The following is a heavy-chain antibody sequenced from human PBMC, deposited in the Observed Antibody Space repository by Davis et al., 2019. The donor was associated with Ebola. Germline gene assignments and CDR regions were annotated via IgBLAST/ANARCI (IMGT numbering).Heavy chain of an antibody. CDR3: ARAHIVGSPEVGFDY. D-gene: IGHD1-26*01. CDR1: GGTFSSYA. CDR2: IIPILGIA. V-gene: IGHV1-69*04. J-gene: IGHJ4*02. Sequence: AASVKVSCKASGGTFSSYAISWVRQAPGQGLEWMGRIIPILGIANYAQKFQGRVTMTRDTSTSTVYMELSSLRSEDTAVYYCARAHIVGSPEVGFDYWGQGTLVTVSS.